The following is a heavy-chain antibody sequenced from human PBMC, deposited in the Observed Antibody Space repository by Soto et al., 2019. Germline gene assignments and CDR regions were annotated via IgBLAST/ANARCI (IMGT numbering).Heavy chain of an antibody. CDR3: AHRGRGNWFDP. Sequence: SGPTLVNPTQTLTLTCTFSGSSLSTYKMCVSWVRQPPGKALEWLALIYWDDDKRYSPSLKSRLTITKDTSKNQVVLTMTNMDPVDTATYYCAHRGRGNWFDPWGQGTLVTVSS. CDR1: GSSLSTYKMC. J-gene: IGHJ5*02. V-gene: IGHV2-5*08. D-gene: IGHD5-12*01. CDR2: IYWDDDK.